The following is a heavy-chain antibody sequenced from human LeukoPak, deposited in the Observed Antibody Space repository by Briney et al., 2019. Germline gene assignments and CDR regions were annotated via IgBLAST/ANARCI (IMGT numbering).Heavy chain of an antibody. J-gene: IGHJ5*02. Sequence: ASVKVSCKASGYTFTGYFIHWLRQAPGQGLEWMGWINPNSGGTNYEQKFQGRVTMTRDTSMSTAYMELSSLGSDDTAVYYCARADSSNWYWFDPWGQGTLVTVSS. CDR1: GYTFTGYF. CDR2: INPNSGGT. CDR3: ARADSSNWYWFDP. D-gene: IGHD6-13*01. V-gene: IGHV1-2*02.